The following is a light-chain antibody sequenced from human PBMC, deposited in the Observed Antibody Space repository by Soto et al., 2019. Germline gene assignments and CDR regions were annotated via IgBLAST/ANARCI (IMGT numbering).Light chain of an antibody. CDR1: QTISSF. CDR2: QAS. V-gene: IGKV1-5*03. CDR3: QQYNTYLT. J-gene: IGKJ1*01. Sequence: DIQMTQSPSTLSASVGDRVTITCRASQTISSFLAWYQQKPRQAPKLLIYQASTLESGVPSSFSGSGSGTEFTLTISRLQADDLATYYCQQYNTYLTFGQGTKVEIK.